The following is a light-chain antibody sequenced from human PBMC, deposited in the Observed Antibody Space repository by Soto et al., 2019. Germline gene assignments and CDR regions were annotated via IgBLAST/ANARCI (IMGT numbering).Light chain of an antibody. Sequence: QSALTQPPSASGSPGQSVTISCTGTSSDVGGYNYVSSYQQHPGKAPKLMIYEVSKRPSGVPDRFSGSKSGNTASLTVSGLQAEDEADYYCSSYAGSNNYVFGTGTQLTVL. CDR2: EVS. CDR1: SSDVGGYNY. CDR3: SSYAGSNNYV. V-gene: IGLV2-8*01. J-gene: IGLJ1*01.